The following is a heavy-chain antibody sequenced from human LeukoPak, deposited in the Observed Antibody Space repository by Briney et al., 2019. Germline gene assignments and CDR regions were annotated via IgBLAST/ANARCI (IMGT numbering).Heavy chain of an antibody. CDR1: GDSISSSDFY. J-gene: IGHJ3*02. D-gene: IGHD3-16*02. CDR2: IYYSGST. CDR3: ARDPLGELSDAFDI. Sequence: SETLSLTCTVSGDSISSSDFYWGWIRHPPGKGLEWIGSIYYSGSTYYNPSLKSRVTISVDTSKNQFSLKLSSVTAADTAVYYCARDPLGELSDAFDIWGQGTMVTVSS. V-gene: IGHV4-39*07.